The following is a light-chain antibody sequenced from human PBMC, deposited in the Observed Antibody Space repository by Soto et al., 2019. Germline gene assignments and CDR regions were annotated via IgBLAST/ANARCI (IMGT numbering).Light chain of an antibody. J-gene: IGKJ5*01. V-gene: IGKV1-5*03. Sequence: DIQMTQSPSTLSASVGDRVTITCRASQSISTSLAWFQQKTGKAPKLLIYKASSLESGVPSRFSGRGSGTEFTLTISSLQPDDFATYYCQQYKSYPITFGQGTRLEIK. CDR3: QQYKSYPIT. CDR2: KAS. CDR1: QSISTS.